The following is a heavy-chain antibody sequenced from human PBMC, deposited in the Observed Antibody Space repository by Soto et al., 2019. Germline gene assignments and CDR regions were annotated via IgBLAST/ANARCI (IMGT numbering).Heavy chain of an antibody. J-gene: IGHJ4*02. CDR2: IWYDGSNK. V-gene: IGHV3-33*01. CDR1: GFTFSSYG. Sequence: QVQLVESGGGVVQPGRSLRLSCAASGFTFSSYGMHWVRQAPGKGLEWVAVIWYDGSNKYYADSGKGRITISRANSKNPWWMPMTSRRAEDTAVYYCARSWELAQSFDSWGQGTLVTVSS. CDR3: ARSWELAQSFDS. D-gene: IGHD1-26*01.